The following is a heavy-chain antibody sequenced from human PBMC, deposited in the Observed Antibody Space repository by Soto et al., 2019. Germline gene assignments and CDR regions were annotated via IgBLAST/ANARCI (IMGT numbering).Heavy chain of an antibody. CDR2: IYYSGRT. D-gene: IGHD3-10*01. Sequence: QVQLQESGPGLVKPSQTLSLMCNVSGGSLNSGDYYWSWIRQPPGKGLEWIGYIYYSGRTYFNPSLRSRVTMSVDTSKNQFSLNLNSVTAADTAVYYCARAPLLWVGEPRDWFDPWGQGTLVTVSS. CDR3: ARAPLLWVGEPRDWFDP. CDR1: GGSLNSGDYY. J-gene: IGHJ5*02. V-gene: IGHV4-30-4*01.